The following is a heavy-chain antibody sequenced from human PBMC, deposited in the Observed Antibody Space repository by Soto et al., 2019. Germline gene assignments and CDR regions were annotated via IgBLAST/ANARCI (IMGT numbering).Heavy chain of an antibody. V-gene: IGHV3-23*01. D-gene: IGHD1-1*01. Sequence: GGSLRLSCAASGCTLSSYAMSWVRQAPGKGLEWVSAISGSGGSTYYADSVKGRFTISRDNSKNTLYLQMNSLRAEDTAVYYCAIRTGTTGGYFDYWGQGTLVTVSS. CDR2: ISGSGGST. CDR3: AIRTGTTGGYFDY. CDR1: GCTLSSYA. J-gene: IGHJ4*02.